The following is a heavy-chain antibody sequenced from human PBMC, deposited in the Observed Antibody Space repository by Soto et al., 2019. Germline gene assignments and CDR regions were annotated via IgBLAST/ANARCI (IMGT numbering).Heavy chain of an antibody. D-gene: IGHD4-17*01. CDR3: ARDSAHGDYEVSFDY. CDR2: IWYDGSNK. J-gene: IGHJ4*02. V-gene: IGHV3-33*01. CDR1: GFTFSSYG. Sequence: QVQLVESGGGVVQPGRSLRLSCAASGFTFSSYGMHWVRQAPGKGLEWVAVIWYDGSNKYYADSVKGRFTISRDNSKNTLYLQMNSLRAEDTAVYYRARDSAHGDYEVSFDYWGQGSLVTGSS.